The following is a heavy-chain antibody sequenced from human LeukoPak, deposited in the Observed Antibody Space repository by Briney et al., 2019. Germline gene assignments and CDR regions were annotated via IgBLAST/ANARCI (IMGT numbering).Heavy chain of an antibody. V-gene: IGHV3-23*01. J-gene: IGHJ4*02. CDR1: GFTLSSYA. Sequence: GGSLSLSCAASGFTLSSYAMSWVRQAPGKGLEWVSAISGSGGSTYYADSVKGRFTISRDNSKNTLYLQMNSLRAEDTAVYYSAKDFDSRAGPVYWGQGTLVTVSS. D-gene: IGHD6-19*01. CDR2: ISGSGGST. CDR3: AKDFDSRAGPVY.